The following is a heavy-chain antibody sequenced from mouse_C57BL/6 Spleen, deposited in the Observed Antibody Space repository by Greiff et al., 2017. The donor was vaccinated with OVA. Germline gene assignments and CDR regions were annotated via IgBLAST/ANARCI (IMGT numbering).Heavy chain of an antibody. V-gene: IGHV1-53*01. CDR1: GYTFTSYW. J-gene: IGHJ3*01. CDR2: INPSNGGT. D-gene: IGHD2-1*01. CDR3: ARQSRYYGKTFAY. Sequence: VQLQQPGPELVKPGASVKLSCKASGYTFTSYWMHWVKQRPGQGLEWIGNINPSNGGTNYNEKFKSKATLTVDKSSSTAYMQLSSLTSEDSAVYYCARQSRYYGKTFAYWGQGTLVTVSA.